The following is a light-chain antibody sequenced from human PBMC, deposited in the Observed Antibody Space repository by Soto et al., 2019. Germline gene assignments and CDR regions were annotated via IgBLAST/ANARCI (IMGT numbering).Light chain of an antibody. CDR2: EVS. CDR1: SSDVGSYNY. Sequence: QSALTQPASVSGFPGQSITISCTGTSSDVGSYNYVSWYQQHPGKAPKLMIYEVSNRPSGVSHRFSGSKSGNTASLTISGLQAEDEADYYCSSYTSSSTLVFGVGTQLTVL. J-gene: IGLJ2*01. V-gene: IGLV2-14*01. CDR3: SSYTSSSTLV.